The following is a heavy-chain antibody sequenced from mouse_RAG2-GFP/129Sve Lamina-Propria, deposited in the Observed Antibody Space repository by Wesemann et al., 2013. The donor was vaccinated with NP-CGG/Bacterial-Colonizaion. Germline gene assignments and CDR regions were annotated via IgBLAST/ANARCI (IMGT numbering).Heavy chain of an antibody. V-gene: IGHV1-15*01. D-gene: IGHD2-3*01. CDR3: AREGWLPRYFDV. CDR2: IDPETGGT. J-gene: IGHJ1*01. CDR1: GYTFTDYE. Sequence: QVQLQQSGAELVRPGASVTLSCKASGYTFTDYEMHWVKQTPVHGLEWIGAIDPETGGTAYNQKFKGKATLTSDKSSSTAYMELSSLTSEDSAVYYCAREGWLPRYFDVWGAGTTVTVSS.